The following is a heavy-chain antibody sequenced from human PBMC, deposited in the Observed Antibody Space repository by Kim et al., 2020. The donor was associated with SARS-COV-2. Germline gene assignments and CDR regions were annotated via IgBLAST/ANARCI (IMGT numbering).Heavy chain of an antibody. CDR3: ARAPDYDFWSGPGSYYYYYMDV. CDR1: GGSISSYY. CDR2: IYYSGST. J-gene: IGHJ6*03. D-gene: IGHD3-3*01. V-gene: IGHV4-59*01. Sequence: SETLSLTCTVSGGSISSYYWSWIRQPPGKGLEWIGYIYYSGSTNYNPSLKSRVTISVDTSKNQFSLKLSSVTAADTAVYYCARAPDYDFWSGPGSYYYYYMDVWGKGTTVTVSS.